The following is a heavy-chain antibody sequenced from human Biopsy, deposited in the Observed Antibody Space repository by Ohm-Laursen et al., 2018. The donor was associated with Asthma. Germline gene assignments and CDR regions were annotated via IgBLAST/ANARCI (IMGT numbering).Heavy chain of an antibody. D-gene: IGHD3-22*01. CDR2: IHHSGTS. V-gene: IGHV4-31*03. CDR3: ARIPRRSGSYFVDY. J-gene: IGHJ4*02. CDR1: GDSIISGGCC. Sequence: SHTLSLTCTISGDSIISGGCCWNWIRQHPGKGLEWIGYIHHSGTSYFNPSLKSRVSFSRDTPKNQFSLRLSSVTAADTAMYYCARIPRRSGSYFVDYWGQGTLVTVSS.